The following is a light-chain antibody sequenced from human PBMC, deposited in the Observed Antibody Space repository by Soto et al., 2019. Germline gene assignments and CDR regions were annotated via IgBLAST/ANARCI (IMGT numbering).Light chain of an antibody. CDR1: SSDVGGYNY. V-gene: IGLV2-8*01. Sequence: QSVLTQPPSASGSPGQSVTISCTGTSSDVGGYNYVPWYQQHPGKAPKLMIYEVSKRPSGVPDRFSGSKSGNTASLTVSGLQAEDEADYYCSSYAGSNVVVFGTGTKVTVL. CDR3: SSYAGSNVVV. J-gene: IGLJ1*01. CDR2: EVS.